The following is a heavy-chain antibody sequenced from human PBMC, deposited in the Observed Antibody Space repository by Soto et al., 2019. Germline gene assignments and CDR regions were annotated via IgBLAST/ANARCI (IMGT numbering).Heavy chain of an antibody. V-gene: IGHV4-39*01. CDR1: GGSISSSSYY. J-gene: IGHJ4*02. D-gene: IGHD2-15*01. CDR2: IYYSGST. CDR3: ARHFLDVVVAAPFDY. Sequence: SETLSLTCTVSGGSISSSSYYWGWIRQPPGKGLEWIGSIYYSGSTYYNPSLKSRVTISVDTSKNQFSLKLSSVTAADTAVYYCARHFLDVVVAAPFDYWGQGTLVTVSS.